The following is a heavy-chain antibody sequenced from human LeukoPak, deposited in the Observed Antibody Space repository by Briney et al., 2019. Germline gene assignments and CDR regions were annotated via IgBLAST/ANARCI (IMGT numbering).Heavy chain of an antibody. V-gene: IGHV3-48*01. J-gene: IGHJ6*02. CDR2: ISSSSSTI. Sequence: GGSLRLSCAASGFTFSSYAMSWVRQAPGKGLEWVSYISSSSSTIYYADSVKGRFTISRDNAKNSLYLQMNSLRAEDTAVYYCARLSDLVTIFGVVTHSYYYYGMDVWGQGTTVTVSS. CDR1: GFTFSSYA. D-gene: IGHD3-3*01. CDR3: ARLSDLVTIFGVVTHSYYYYGMDV.